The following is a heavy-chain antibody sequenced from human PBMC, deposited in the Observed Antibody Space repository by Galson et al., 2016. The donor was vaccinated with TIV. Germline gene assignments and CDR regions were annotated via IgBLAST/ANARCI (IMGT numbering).Heavy chain of an antibody. V-gene: IGHV3-23*01. CDR2: ISGGDGST. Sequence: SLRLSCAASGFTFSIFAMTWVRQAPGMGLEWVSAISGGDGSTYYADSVKGRFTISRDNSKNTLFLQMNSLRAEDTAVYYCTKVPSSGFSYYYGLDVWGRGTTVTVSS. CDR3: TKVPSSGFSYYYGLDV. D-gene: IGHD3-22*01. CDR1: GFTFSIFA. J-gene: IGHJ6*02.